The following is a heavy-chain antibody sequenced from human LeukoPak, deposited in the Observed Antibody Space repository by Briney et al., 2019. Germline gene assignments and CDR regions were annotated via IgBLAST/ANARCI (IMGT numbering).Heavy chain of an antibody. CDR1: GGSIGSYY. CDR2: IYTSGST. V-gene: IGHV4-4*07. CDR3: AGSYDSSGYYYFWQAFDI. Sequence: SETLSLTCTVSGGSIGSYYWSWIRQPAGKGLEWIGRIYTSGSTNYNPSLKSRVTMSVDTSKNQFSLKLSSVTAADTAVYYCAGSYDSSGYYYFWQAFDIWGQGTMVTVSS. D-gene: IGHD3-22*01. J-gene: IGHJ3*02.